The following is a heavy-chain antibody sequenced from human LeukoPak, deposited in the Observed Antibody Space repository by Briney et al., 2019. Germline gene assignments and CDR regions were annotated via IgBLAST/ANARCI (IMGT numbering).Heavy chain of an antibody. CDR1: GHTFTGYY. D-gene: IGHD3-16*02. CDR3: ARVIDDYVWGSYRPTPIYYFDY. CDR2: INPNSGGT. J-gene: IGHJ4*02. Sequence: GASVKVSCKASGHTFTGYYMHWVRQAPGQGLEWMGRINPNSGGTNYAQKFQGRVTMTRDTSISTAYMELSRLRSDDTAVYYCARVIDDYVWGSYRPTPIYYFDYWGQGTLVTVS. V-gene: IGHV1-2*06.